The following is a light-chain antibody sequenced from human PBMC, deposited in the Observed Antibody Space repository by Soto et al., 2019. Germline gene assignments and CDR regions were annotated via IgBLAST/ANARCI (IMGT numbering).Light chain of an antibody. CDR1: SRHSSYI. J-gene: IGLJ3*02. Sequence: QLVLTQSSSASASLGSSVKLTCTLSSRHSSYIIAWHQQQPGKAPRYLMKLEGVGSYNKGSGVPDRFSGSSSGADRCLTISNLQSEDEADYYCETWDSNTRVFGGGTKLTVL. CDR3: ETWDSNTRV. CDR2: LEGVGSY. V-gene: IGLV4-60*03.